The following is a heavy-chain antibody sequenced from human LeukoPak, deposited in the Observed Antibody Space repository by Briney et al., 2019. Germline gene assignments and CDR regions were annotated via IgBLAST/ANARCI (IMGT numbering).Heavy chain of an antibody. CDR2: MKPKSGET. D-gene: IGHD4-23*01. CDR1: GYTLTNYD. V-gene: IGHV1-8*01. CDR3: ARDYGGNSGWFDP. J-gene: IGHJ5*02. Sequence: RASVKVSCKASGYTLTNYDINWVRQAPGQGLEWMGWMKPKSGETGYAQKFQGRAIMTRDTSTNTAYMELRSLTSEDTAVYYCARDYGGNSGWFDPWGQGTVVTVSS.